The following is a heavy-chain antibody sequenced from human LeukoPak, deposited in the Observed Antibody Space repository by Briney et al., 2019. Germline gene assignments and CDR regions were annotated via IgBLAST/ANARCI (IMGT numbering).Heavy chain of an antibody. Sequence: SETLSLTCTVSGYSIGSGYYWSWIRQPPGKGLEGIATIHHSGVTYYNPSLKSRVTMSVDTSKNQFSLKLGSVTAASTAVYYCARYTANTAGYSFDFWGQGALVTVSS. CDR3: ARYTANTAGYSFDF. J-gene: IGHJ4*02. CDR1: GYSIGSGYY. D-gene: IGHD3-22*01. CDR2: IHHSGVT. V-gene: IGHV4-38-2*02.